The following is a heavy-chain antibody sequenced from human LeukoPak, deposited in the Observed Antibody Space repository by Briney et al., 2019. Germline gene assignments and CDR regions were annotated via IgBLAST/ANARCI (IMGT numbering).Heavy chain of an antibody. CDR2: LTSDGSKK. CDR1: GFTFSSYG. J-gene: IGHJ6*02. Sequence: QPGRSLRLSCAASGFTFSSYGMHWVRQAPGQGLEWVALLTSDGSKKYSADSVKGRFTISRDNSKNTLYLQMNSLRVEDTAVYYCAKGYDSTFYGLDVWGQGTTVTVS. CDR3: AKGYDSTFYGLDV. V-gene: IGHV3-30*18. D-gene: IGHD3-22*01.